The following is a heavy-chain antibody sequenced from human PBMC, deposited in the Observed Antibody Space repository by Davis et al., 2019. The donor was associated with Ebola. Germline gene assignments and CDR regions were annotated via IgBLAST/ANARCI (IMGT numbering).Heavy chain of an antibody. J-gene: IGHJ6*02. V-gene: IGHV1-8*01. CDR3: AREGTGDGFIYYYGMDV. CDR2: MNPNSGDT. D-gene: IGHD1-1*01. CDR1: GYTFSNYV. Sequence: AASVKVSCKASGYTFSNYVINWVRQATGQGLGWMGWMNPNSGDTGYAQKFQGRVTMTRNTSISTAYMELSSLRSEDTAVYYCAREGTGDGFIYYYGMDVWGQGTTVTVSS.